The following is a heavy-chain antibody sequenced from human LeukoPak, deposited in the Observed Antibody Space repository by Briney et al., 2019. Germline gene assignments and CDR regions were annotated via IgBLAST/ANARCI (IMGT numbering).Heavy chain of an antibody. V-gene: IGHV3-23*01. CDR3: ARLRVVTLDAFDI. J-gene: IGHJ3*02. CDR1: GFTFSSYA. CDR2: ISGSGGST. Sequence: GGSLRLSXAASGFTFSSYAMSWVRQAPGKGLEWVSAISGSGGSTYYADSVKGRFTISRDNSKNTLYLQMNSLRAEDTAVYYCARLRVVTLDAFDIWGQRTMVTVSS. D-gene: IGHD4-23*01.